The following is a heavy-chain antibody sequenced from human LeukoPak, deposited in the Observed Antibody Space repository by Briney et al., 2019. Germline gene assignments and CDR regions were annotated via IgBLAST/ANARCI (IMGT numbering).Heavy chain of an antibody. J-gene: IGHJ4*02. V-gene: IGHV4-59*01. Sequence: SETLSLTCTVSGGSISSYYWSWIRQPPGKGLEWIGYIYYSGSTNYNPSLKSRVTIPVDTSKNQFSLKLSSVTAADTAVYYCARDFDGYNFFDYWGQGTLVTVSS. CDR1: GGSISSYY. CDR2: IYYSGST. CDR3: ARDFDGYNFFDY. D-gene: IGHD5-24*01.